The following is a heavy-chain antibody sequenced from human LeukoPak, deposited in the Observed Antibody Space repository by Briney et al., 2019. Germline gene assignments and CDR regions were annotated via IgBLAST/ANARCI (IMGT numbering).Heavy chain of an antibody. CDR2: ISYDGSNK. CDR3: ARDHAIVVVPAATSGAVDI. Sequence: GGSLRPSCAASGFTFSSYAMHWVRQAPGKGLEWVAVISYDGSNKYYADSVKGRFTISRDNSKNTLYLQMNSLRAEDTAVYYCARDHAIVVVPAATSGAVDIWGQGTMVTVSS. J-gene: IGHJ3*02. V-gene: IGHV3-30-3*01. D-gene: IGHD2-2*01. CDR1: GFTFSSYA.